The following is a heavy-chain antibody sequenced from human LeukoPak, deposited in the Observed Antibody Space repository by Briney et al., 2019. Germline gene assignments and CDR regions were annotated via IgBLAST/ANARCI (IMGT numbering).Heavy chain of an antibody. CDR1: GYIFTSYW. V-gene: IGHV5-51*03. D-gene: IGHD2/OR15-2a*01. CDR2: IYPGDFDT. J-gene: IGHJ5*01. Sequence: GESLKISCKGSGYIFTSYWIGWVRQVPGKGLEWMGIIYPGDFDTRYSPSFKGRVTISADKSINPPSLQLSSPKASATAMYYCARAQYFSNWFDPWGPGTPVTVSS. CDR3: ARAQYFSNWFDP.